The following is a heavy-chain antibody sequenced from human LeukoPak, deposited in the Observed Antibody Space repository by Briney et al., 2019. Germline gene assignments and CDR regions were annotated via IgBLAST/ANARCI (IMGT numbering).Heavy chain of an antibody. CDR1: EFTFSDAW. CDR2: IKSKAFGGTT. J-gene: IGHJ5*02. Sequence: RPGGSLRLSCAVSEFTFSDAWMSWVRQAPGKGLEWVGRIKSKAFGGTTDYTAPVTGRFTISRDDSKSTVSLEMNSLRTEDTAVYYCTTSPYYDSNGYSWGRGTLVTVSS. D-gene: IGHD3-22*01. CDR3: TTSPYYDSNGYS. V-gene: IGHV3-15*01.